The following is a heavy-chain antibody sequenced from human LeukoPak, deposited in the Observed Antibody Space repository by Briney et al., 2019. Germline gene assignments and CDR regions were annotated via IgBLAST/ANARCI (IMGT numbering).Heavy chain of an antibody. V-gene: IGHV4-61*02. CDR1: GGSISSSSYY. D-gene: IGHD3-22*01. Sequence: PSETLSLTCTVSGGSISSSSYYWSWIRQPAGKGLEWIGRIYTSGSTNYNPSLKSRVTMSVDTSKNQFSLKLSSVTAADTAVYYCARDLEDSSGYYRGGDAFDIWGQGTMVTVSS. CDR2: IYTSGST. CDR3: ARDLEDSSGYYRGGDAFDI. J-gene: IGHJ3*02.